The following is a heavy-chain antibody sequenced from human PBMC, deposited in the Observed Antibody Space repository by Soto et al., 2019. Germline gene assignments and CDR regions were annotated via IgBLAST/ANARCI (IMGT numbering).Heavy chain of an antibody. D-gene: IGHD3-3*01. Sequence: QTISLTCAISGDSVSSNTAAWNWIRQSPSRGLEWLGRTYYRSKWYNDYAVSVKSRITINPDTSKNQFSLHLNSVTPEDTALYYCFSDVRFVFAYCGQGTLVTGSS. V-gene: IGHV6-1*01. CDR3: FSDVRFVFAY. CDR1: GDSVSSNTAA. J-gene: IGHJ1*01. CDR2: TYYRSKWYN.